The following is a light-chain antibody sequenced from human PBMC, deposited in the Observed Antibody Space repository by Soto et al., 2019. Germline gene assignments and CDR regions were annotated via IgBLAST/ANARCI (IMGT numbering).Light chain of an antibody. CDR1: SGHSSYA. Sequence: QSVLTQSPSASASLGASVKLTCTLSSGHSSYAIAWHQQQPEKGPRYLMKLNSDGSHSKGDGIPDRFSGSSSGAERYLTISSLQSEDEADYYCQTGGSGTVVFGGGTKLAFL. CDR3: QTGGSGTVV. V-gene: IGLV4-69*01. CDR2: LNSDGSH. J-gene: IGLJ2*01.